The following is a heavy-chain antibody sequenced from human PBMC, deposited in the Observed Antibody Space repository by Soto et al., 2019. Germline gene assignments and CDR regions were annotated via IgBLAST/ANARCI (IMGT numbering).Heavy chain of an antibody. Sequence: QVQLVQSGAEVREPGASVKVSCKASGYTFTNYGVSWVRQAPGQGLEWMGWIGGYKGNTNYAQKHQGRVTLTTDTSTSTDYMELRSLRSDDTAVYYCAPHTLDTGMPSGYWGQGTLVTVSS. J-gene: IGHJ4*02. CDR2: IGGYKGNT. V-gene: IGHV1-18*01. D-gene: IGHD5-18*01. CDR1: GYTFTNYG. CDR3: APHTLDTGMPSGY.